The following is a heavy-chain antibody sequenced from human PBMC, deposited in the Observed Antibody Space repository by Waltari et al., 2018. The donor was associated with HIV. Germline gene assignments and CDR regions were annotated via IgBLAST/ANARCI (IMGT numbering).Heavy chain of an antibody. Sequence: EVQLVESGGGLVQPGGSLRLSCAASRFTVSSNYMSWVRQAPGKGLEWVSVIYSGGSTYYADSVKGRFTISRDNSKNTLYLQMNSLRAEDTAVYYCARGIIAAAGNWFDPWGQGTLVTVSS. V-gene: IGHV3-66*02. J-gene: IGHJ5*02. CDR1: RFTVSSNY. CDR3: ARGIIAAAGNWFDP. CDR2: IYSGGST. D-gene: IGHD6-13*01.